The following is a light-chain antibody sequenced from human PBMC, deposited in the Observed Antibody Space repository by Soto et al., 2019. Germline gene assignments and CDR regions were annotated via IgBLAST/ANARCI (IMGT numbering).Light chain of an antibody. CDR3: QQSYSSPPT. CDR2: TAS. J-gene: IGKJ1*01. CDR1: QTINSY. Sequence: DIQMTQSPSSLSASVGDRVTVTCRASQTINSYLNWYQQKPGKAPNLLIYTASSLRSGVPSRFSGSESGTDFTLTISSLQPEDFATYYCQQSYSSPPTFGQGTKVAIK. V-gene: IGKV1-39*01.